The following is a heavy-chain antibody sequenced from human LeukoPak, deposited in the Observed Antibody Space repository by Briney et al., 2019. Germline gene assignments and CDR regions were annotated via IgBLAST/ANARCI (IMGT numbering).Heavy chain of an antibody. D-gene: IGHD3-22*01. Sequence: PGGSLRLSCVASGVTFSSYAMTWVRQAPGKGLDWVSAISGSGGSTYYADSVKGRFTISRDNSKNTLYLQMNRLRAEDTAVYYCAKDPQDSGYYYAPGSIDYWGQGTLVTVSS. CDR3: AKDPQDSGYYYAPGSIDY. V-gene: IGHV3-23*01. J-gene: IGHJ4*02. CDR2: ISGSGGST. CDR1: GVTFSSYA.